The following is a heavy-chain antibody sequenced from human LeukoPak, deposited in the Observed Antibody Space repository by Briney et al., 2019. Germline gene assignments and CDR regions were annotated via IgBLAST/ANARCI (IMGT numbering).Heavy chain of an antibody. CDR1: GFTFSSYE. CDR3: ARDDVLSLGISFDL. D-gene: IGHD3-10*02. V-gene: IGHV3-48*03. CDR2: ISSRGSSI. J-gene: IGHJ2*01. Sequence: PGESLKISCAATGFTFSSYEMNWVRPAPGKGLEWVSYISSRGSSIYYADSVEGRFTISRDNAKNSLYLQMNSLRAGDTAVYYCARDDVLSLGISFDLWGRGTLVTVSS.